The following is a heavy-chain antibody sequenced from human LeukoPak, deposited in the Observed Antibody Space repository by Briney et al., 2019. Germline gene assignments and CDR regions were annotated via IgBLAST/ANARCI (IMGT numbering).Heavy chain of an antibody. CDR1: GGTFSSYA. D-gene: IGHD2-8*01. J-gene: IGHJ5*02. CDR3: ASLPVLGYCTNGVCPDP. CDR2: IIPILGIA. V-gene: IGHV1-69*04. Sequence: ASVKVSCKASGGTFSSYAISWVRQAPGQGLEWMGRIIPILGIANYAQKFQGRVTITADKSTSTAYMELSSLRSEDTAVYYCASLPVLGYCTNGVCPDPWGQGTLVTVSS.